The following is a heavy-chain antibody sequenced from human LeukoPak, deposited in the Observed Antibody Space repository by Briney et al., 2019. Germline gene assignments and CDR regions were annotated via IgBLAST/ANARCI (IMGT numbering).Heavy chain of an antibody. J-gene: IGHJ4*02. CDR2: ISGSGGST. CDR3: AKDGRITMIVVVKGSYFDY. V-gene: IGHV3-23*01. CDR1: GFTFSSYA. D-gene: IGHD3-22*01. Sequence: GGSLRLSCAASGFTFSSYAMSWVRQAPGKGLEWVSAISGSGGSTYYADSVKGPFTISRDNSKNTLYLQMNSLRAEDTAVYYCAKDGRITMIVVVKGSYFDYWGQGTLVTVSS.